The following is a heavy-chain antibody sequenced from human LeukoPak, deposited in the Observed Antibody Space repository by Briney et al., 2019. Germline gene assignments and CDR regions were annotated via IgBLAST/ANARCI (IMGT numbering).Heavy chain of an antibody. D-gene: IGHD4-23*01. V-gene: IGHV3-30*03. CDR3: ARVPYGGNSFDY. Sequence: GGSLRLSCAASGFTFSSFGMHWVRQAPGKGLEWVAAISNDGTNKLYADSVKGRFTISKDNSKNTLYLQMNSLRAEDTAVYYCARVPYGGNSFDYWGQGTLVTVSS. J-gene: IGHJ4*02. CDR1: GFTFSSFG. CDR2: ISNDGTNK.